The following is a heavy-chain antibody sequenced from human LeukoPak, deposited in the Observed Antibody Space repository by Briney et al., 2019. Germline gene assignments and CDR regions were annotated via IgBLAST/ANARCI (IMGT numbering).Heavy chain of an antibody. D-gene: IGHD3-22*01. CDR1: GFTFDDYA. J-gene: IGHJ6*02. CDR2: ISWNSGSI. CDR3: AKDIEDSKSFYYYGMDV. V-gene: IGHV3-9*01. Sequence: GGSLRLSCAASGFTFDDYAMHWVRQAPGKGLEWVSGISWNSGSIGYADSVKGRFSISRDNAKNSLYLQMNSLRAEDTALYYCAKDIEDSKSFYYYGMDVWGQGTTVTVSS.